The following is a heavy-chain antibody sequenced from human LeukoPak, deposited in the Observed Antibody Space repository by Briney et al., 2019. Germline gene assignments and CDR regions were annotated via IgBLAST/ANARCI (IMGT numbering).Heavy chain of an antibody. D-gene: IGHD3-22*01. CDR3: ARRSYYDSSGIFDY. V-gene: IGHV4-39*01. CDR2: IYYSGST. Sequence: SETLSLTCTVSGGSISSSSYYWGWIRQPPGKGLEWIGNIYYSGSTYYTPSLKSRVTISVDTSKNQFSLKLSSVTAADTAVYYCARRSYYDSSGIFDYWGQGTLVTVSS. CDR1: GGSISSSSYY. J-gene: IGHJ4*02.